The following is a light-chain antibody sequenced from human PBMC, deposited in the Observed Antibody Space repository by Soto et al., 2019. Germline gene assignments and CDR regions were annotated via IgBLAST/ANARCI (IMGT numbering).Light chain of an antibody. J-gene: IGKJ1*01. Sequence: DIQMTQSPSTLSGSVGDRVTITCRASQTISSWLAWYQQKPVKAPKLLIYKASTLKSGVPSRFSGSGSGTEFTLTISSLQPDDFATYYCQQYNSYSPKTFGQGTKVDIK. CDR3: QQYNSYSPKT. V-gene: IGKV1-5*03. CDR1: QTISSW. CDR2: KAS.